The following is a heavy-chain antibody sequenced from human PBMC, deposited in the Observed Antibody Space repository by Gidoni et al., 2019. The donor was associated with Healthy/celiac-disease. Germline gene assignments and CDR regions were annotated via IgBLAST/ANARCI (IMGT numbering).Heavy chain of an antibody. J-gene: IGHJ6*02. D-gene: IGHD2-8*01. CDR3: ARAKGYCTNGVCYTPYYYYGMDV. CDR2: INHSGST. V-gene: IGHV4-34*01. Sequence: QVQLQQWGAGLLKPSETLSLTCAVYGGSFTGYYWSWIRQPPGKGLEWIGEINHSGSTNYNPSLKSRVTISVDTSKNQFSLKLSSVTAADTAVYYCARAKGYCTNGVCYTPYYYYGMDVWGQGTTVTVSS. CDR1: GGSFTGYY.